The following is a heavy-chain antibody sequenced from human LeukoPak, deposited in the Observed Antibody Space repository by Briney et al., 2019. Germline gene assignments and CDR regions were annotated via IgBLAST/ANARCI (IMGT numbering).Heavy chain of an antibody. CDR1: GFIFSSYV. CDR3: AKSRGYSGYDYNYFDY. V-gene: IGHV3-23*01. J-gene: IGHJ4*02. Sequence: GGSLRLSCAASGFIFSSYVMSWVSQAPGKGLEWVSAVSGSGGSTYYADSVKGRFTISRDESKDTLYLQMITLRAEDTAVYYCAKSRGYSGYDYNYFDYWGQGTLVTVSS. CDR2: VSGSGGST. D-gene: IGHD5-12*01.